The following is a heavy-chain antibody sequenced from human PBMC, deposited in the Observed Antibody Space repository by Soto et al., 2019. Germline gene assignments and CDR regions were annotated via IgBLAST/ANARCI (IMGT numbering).Heavy chain of an antibody. D-gene: IGHD2-21*02. J-gene: IGHJ2*01. CDR2: INPSGGST. V-gene: IGHV1-46*01. CDR3: AREGHIVVVTANRYYLYFDL. Sequence: ASVKVSCKASGYTFTSYYIHWVRQAPGQGLEWMGLINPSGGSTTYAQKFQGRVTMTRDTSTSTVYMELSSLRSEDTAVYYCAREGHIVVVTANRYYLYFDLWARGTLVTVSS. CDR1: GYTFTSYY.